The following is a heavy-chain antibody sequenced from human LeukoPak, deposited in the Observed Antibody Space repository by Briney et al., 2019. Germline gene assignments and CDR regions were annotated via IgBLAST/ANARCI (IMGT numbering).Heavy chain of an antibody. J-gene: IGHJ4*02. CDR1: GYSISSGFY. V-gene: IGHV4-38-2*02. D-gene: IGHD5/OR15-5a*01. Sequence: SETLSLTCSVSGYSISSGFYWGWIRQPPGSGLEWIGTIHRGGSTSNNPSLKSRLTISVDTSKNQFSLNLSSVTVADTAIYYCARVYISGRSYFDYWGQGILVTVSS. CDR3: ARVYISGRSYFDY. CDR2: IHRGGST.